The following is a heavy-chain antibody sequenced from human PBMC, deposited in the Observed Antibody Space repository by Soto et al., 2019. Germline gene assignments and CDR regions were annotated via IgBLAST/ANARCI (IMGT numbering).Heavy chain of an antibody. D-gene: IGHD4-4*01. CDR2: INPSGGST. V-gene: IGHV1-46*01. CDR3: AREQGGPQDYIVRWLDP. J-gene: IGHJ5*02. Sequence: QVQLVQSGAEVKKPGASVKVSCKASGYTFTSYYMHWVRQAPGQGLEWMGIINPSGGSTSYAQKFQGRVTMNRDRSASTVYMELGSLRSEDTAVYYCAREQGGPQDYIVRWLDPWGQGTLVTVSS. CDR1: GYTFTSYY.